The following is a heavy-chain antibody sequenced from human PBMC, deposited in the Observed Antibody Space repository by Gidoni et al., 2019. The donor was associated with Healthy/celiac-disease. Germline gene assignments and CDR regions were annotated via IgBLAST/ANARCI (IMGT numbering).Heavy chain of an antibody. J-gene: IGHJ4*02. Sequence: QVQLVESGGGVVEPGRSLRLSCAASGVTFSSYGMHWVRQAPGRGLEWVAVISYDGSNKYYADSVKGRLTISRDNSRYTLYLQMNSLRAEDTAVYYCAGSMAAADGFDYWGQGTLVTVSS. CDR2: ISYDGSNK. D-gene: IGHD6-13*01. V-gene: IGHV3-30*03. CDR3: AGSMAAADGFDY. CDR1: GVTFSSYG.